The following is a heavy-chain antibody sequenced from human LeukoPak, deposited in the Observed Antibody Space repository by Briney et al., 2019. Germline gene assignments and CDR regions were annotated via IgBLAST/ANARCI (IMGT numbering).Heavy chain of an antibody. D-gene: IGHD1-26*01. Sequence: SEALSLTCAVYGGSFSGYYWSWIRQPPGKGLEWIGEINHSGSTNYNPSLKSRVTISVDTSKNQFSLKLSSVIAADTAVYYCARPELSSGGAFDIWGQGTMVTVSS. J-gene: IGHJ3*02. CDR2: INHSGST. CDR3: ARPELSSGGAFDI. V-gene: IGHV4-34*01. CDR1: GGSFSGYY.